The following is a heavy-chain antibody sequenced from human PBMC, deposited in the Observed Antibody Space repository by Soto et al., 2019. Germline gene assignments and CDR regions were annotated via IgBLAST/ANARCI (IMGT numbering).Heavy chain of an antibody. Sequence: EVQLVETGGGLIQPGGSLRLSCAASGFTVSSNYMSWVRQAPGKGLEWVSVIYSGGSTYYADSVKGRFTISRDNSKNTLYLQMNSLRAEDTAVYYCARDYKEQLAVGDYYYYGMDVWGQGTTVTVSS. CDR3: ARDYKEQLAVGDYYYYGMDV. V-gene: IGHV3-53*02. D-gene: IGHD6-6*01. CDR1: GFTVSSNY. CDR2: IYSGGST. J-gene: IGHJ6*02.